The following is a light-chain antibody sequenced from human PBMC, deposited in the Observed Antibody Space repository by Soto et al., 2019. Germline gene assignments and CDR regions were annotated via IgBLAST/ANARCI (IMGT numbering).Light chain of an antibody. J-gene: IGKJ5*01. CDR3: QQYNSYSCT. CDR1: QSVSSY. Sequence: EIVLTQSPATLSLSPGERATLSCRASQSVSSYLAWYQQKPGQAPRLLIYGASSRATGIPNRFSGSGSGTDFTLTISSLQSDDFATYYCQQYNSYSCTFGQGTRLEIK. CDR2: GAS. V-gene: IGKV3-11*01.